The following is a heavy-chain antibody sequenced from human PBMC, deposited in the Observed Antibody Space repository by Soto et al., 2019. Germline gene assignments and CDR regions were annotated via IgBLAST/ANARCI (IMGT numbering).Heavy chain of an antibody. CDR2: TYYRSKWYN. CDR3: ARVFGVVPGYYGMDV. CDR1: GVSVSSNSAA. Sequence: SHPLSLTCDISGVSVSSNSAAWNWIRQSPSRGLEWLGRTYYRSKWYNDYAVSVKSRITINPDTSKNQFSLQLNSVTPEDTAVYYCARVFGVVPGYYGMDVWGQGTTVTVSS. V-gene: IGHV6-1*01. D-gene: IGHD3-3*01. J-gene: IGHJ6*02.